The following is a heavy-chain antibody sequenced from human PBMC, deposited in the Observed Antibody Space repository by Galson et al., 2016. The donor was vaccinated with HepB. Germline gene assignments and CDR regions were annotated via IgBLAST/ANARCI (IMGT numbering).Heavy chain of an antibody. V-gene: IGHV3-21*01. CDR2: ISSSSDYI. Sequence: SLRLSCAASGFTFTSYSMNWVRQAPGKGLEWVSSISSSSDYIYYSDSVRGRVTISRDNARNSLYLRMESLRAEDTAVYFCSRGGGMYYSMDVWGQGTAVTV. J-gene: IGHJ6*02. CDR1: GFTFTSYS. CDR3: SRGGGMYYSMDV. D-gene: IGHD3-16*01.